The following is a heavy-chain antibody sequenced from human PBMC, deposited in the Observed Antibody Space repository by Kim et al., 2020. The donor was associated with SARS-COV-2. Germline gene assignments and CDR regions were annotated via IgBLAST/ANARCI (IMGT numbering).Heavy chain of an antibody. J-gene: IGHJ5*02. CDR2: VYYSGST. V-gene: IGHV4-39*01. Sequence: SETLSLTCTVSGGSISRSNSHWGWIRQPPGKGLEWIGSVYYSGSTFYNPSLKSRVTISVDTSENQLSLKLTSVTAADTAVYYCARREMTGIVGRGGFDP. CDR3: ARREMTGIVGRGGFDP. CDR1: GGSISRSNSH. D-gene: IGHD1-1*01.